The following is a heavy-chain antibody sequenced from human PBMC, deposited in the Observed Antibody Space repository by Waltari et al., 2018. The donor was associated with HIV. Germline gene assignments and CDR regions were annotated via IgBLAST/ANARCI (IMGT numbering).Heavy chain of an antibody. CDR3: AREGGVSYPGAMDV. J-gene: IGHJ6*02. CDR2: ITPILSVP. V-gene: IGHV1-69*04. Sequence: QVQLVQCGSEVNKPGSSVKVACKFSGGTLITSDISWVRQAPGKGLDWMGKITPILSVPNYAQKFQGRITITADKSTRTAYMELTSLRSDDTAVYYCAREGGVSYPGAMDVWGQGTTITVSS. D-gene: IGHD3-10*01. CDR1: GGTLITSD.